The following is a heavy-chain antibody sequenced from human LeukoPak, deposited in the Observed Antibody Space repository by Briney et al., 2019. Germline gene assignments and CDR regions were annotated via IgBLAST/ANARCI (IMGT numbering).Heavy chain of an antibody. D-gene: IGHD2-15*01. CDR2: ISYDGSNK. CDR3: AKDIAAATRRDYYYYGLDV. Sequence: GGSLRLSCAASGFTFSSYGMHWVRQAPGKGLEWVAVISYDGSNKHSADSVKGRFTISRDNSKNTVYLQMNSLRAEDTAVYYCAKDIAAATRRDYYYYGLDVWGQGTTVTVSS. V-gene: IGHV3-30*18. J-gene: IGHJ6*02. CDR1: GFTFSSYG.